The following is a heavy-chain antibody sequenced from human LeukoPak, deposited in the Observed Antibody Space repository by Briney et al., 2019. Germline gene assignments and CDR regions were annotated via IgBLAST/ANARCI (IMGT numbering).Heavy chain of an antibody. J-gene: IGHJ4*02. CDR2: ISKSDDRT. D-gene: IGHD5-18*01. CDR3: ARERGRGYSYAYFDY. Sequence: GVSPRLSCVASGFTLSDYDMTWVRQRPGKGLEWVSSISKSDDRTYYADSVKGRFTISRDNSKNSLYLQMNSLRAEDTAVYYCARERGRGYSYAYFDYWGQGTLVTVSS. CDR1: GFTLSDYD. V-gene: IGHV3-23*01.